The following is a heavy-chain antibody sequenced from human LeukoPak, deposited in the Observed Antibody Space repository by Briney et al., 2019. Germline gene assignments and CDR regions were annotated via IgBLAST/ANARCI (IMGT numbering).Heavy chain of an antibody. J-gene: IGHJ6*03. CDR1: GYTFTTYN. Sequence: RASVKVSCKASGYTFTTYNIHWVRQAPGQGLEWMGWISAYNGNTNYAQKLQGRVTMTTDTSTSTAYMELRSLRSDDTAVYYCARKSGSNYMDVWGKGTTVTVSS. V-gene: IGHV1-18*04. D-gene: IGHD5-12*01. CDR2: ISAYNGNT. CDR3: ARKSGSNYMDV.